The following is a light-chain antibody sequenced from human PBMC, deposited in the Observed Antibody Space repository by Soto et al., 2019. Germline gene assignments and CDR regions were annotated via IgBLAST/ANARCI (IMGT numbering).Light chain of an antibody. CDR1: QSVRSTY. J-gene: IGKJ4*01. Sequence: EIVMTQSPVTLSVSPGERATLSCRASQSVRSTYLAWYQQKPGQAPRLLIFGVSNWAAGIPARFSGSGSGTEFTLTISSLPSEDFEVYYCAQYGDWARTFGGGTKVEIK. CDR2: GVS. CDR3: AQYGDWART. V-gene: IGKV3-15*01.